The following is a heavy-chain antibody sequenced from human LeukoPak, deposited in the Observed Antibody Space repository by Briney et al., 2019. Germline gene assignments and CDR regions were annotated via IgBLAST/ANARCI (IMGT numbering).Heavy chain of an antibody. D-gene: IGHD1-7*01. Sequence: GGSLRLSCAASGFTFSSYSMNWVRQAPGKGLEWVSSISSSSSYIYYADSVKGRFTISRDNAKNSLYLQMNSLRAADTAVYYCARDSITETVLSNIYYYGMDVWGQGTTATVSS. CDR2: ISSSSSYI. J-gene: IGHJ6*02. CDR1: GFTFSSYS. CDR3: ARDSITETVLSNIYYYGMDV. V-gene: IGHV3-21*04.